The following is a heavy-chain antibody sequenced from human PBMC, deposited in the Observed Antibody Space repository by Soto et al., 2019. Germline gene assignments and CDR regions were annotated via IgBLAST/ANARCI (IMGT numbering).Heavy chain of an antibody. Sequence: SGTLSLTCTVSGGSISSDYWSWIRQPPGKGLEWIGYIYYSGSTNYNPSLKRRVTISVDTSKNQFSLKLSSVTAADTAVYYCATKAGYSSSWDAFDYWGQGTLVTVSS. V-gene: IGHV4-59*01. J-gene: IGHJ4*02. D-gene: IGHD6-13*01. CDR1: GGSISSDY. CDR2: IYYSGST. CDR3: ATKAGYSSSWDAFDY.